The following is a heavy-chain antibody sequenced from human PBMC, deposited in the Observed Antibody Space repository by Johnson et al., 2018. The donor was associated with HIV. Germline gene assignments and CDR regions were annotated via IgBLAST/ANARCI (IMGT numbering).Heavy chain of an antibody. J-gene: IGHJ3*02. Sequence: VLLVESGGGLVQPGGSLRLSCAASGFTFSSYDMHWVRQATGKGLEWVSAIGTAGDTYYADSVKGRFTISRDNSNNRLYLQMTRRRVEDTALYYCARERISGNSGAGALDIWGQGSMVTVSS. D-gene: IGHD4-23*01. CDR2: IGTAGDT. CDR1: GFTFSSYD. CDR3: ARERISGNSGAGALDI. V-gene: IGHV3-13*01.